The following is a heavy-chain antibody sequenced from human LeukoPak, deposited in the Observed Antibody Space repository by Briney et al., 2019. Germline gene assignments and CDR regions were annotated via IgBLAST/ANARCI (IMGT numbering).Heavy chain of an antibody. Sequence: SGPTLVKPTQTLALTCTFSGFSLSTSGVGVGWIRQPPGKALEWLALIYWDDDKRYSPSLKSRLTITKDTSKNQVVLTMTNMDPVDTATYYCAHARSSTSYLGHFQHWGQGTLVTVSS. J-gene: IGHJ1*01. CDR2: IYWDDDK. CDR3: AHARSSTSYLGHFQH. CDR1: GFSLSTSGVG. V-gene: IGHV2-5*02. D-gene: IGHD2-2*01.